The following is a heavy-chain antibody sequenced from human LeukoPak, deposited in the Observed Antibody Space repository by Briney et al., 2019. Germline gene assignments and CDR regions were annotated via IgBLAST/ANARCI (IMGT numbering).Heavy chain of an antibody. Sequence: GGSLRLSCAASGFTFSSYTMNWVRQAPGKGPEWVSSITSSSSYIYYADSVKGRFTISRDNARNSLYLQMNSLRAEDTALYYCARGGLRYFDWLLFDYWGQGTLVTVSS. V-gene: IGHV3-21*01. CDR2: ITSSSSYI. CDR3: ARGGLRYFDWLLFDY. J-gene: IGHJ4*02. CDR1: GFTFSSYT. D-gene: IGHD3-9*01.